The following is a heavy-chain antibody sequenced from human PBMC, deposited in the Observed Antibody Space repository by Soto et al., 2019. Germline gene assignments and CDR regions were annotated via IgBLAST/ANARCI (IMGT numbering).Heavy chain of an antibody. CDR2: IYWNDDK. D-gene: IGHD6-13*01. CDR1: GFSLSTSGVG. CDR3: AHRLVGAVRGQQLVSALNVFDP. Sequence: SGPTLVNPTQTLTLTCTFSGFSLSTSGVGVGWIRQPPGKALEWLALIYWNDDKRYSPSLKSRLTITKDTSKNQVVLTMTNMDPVDTATYYCAHRLVGAVRGQQLVSALNVFDPWGQGTLVTVSS. J-gene: IGHJ5*02. V-gene: IGHV2-5*01.